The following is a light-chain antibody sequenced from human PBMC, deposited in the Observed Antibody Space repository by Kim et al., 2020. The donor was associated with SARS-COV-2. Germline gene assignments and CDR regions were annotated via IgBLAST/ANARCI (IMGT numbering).Light chain of an antibody. Sequence: LTQPASVSGSPGQSITISCTGTSSDIGTYNFVSWYQQHPGKAPKLIIYEVNQRPSGASDRFSGSKSGNTAYLTVSGLQAEDEADYHCCSYATKSYVCGIGTQLTVL. CDR2: EVN. CDR1: SSDIGTYNF. J-gene: IGLJ1*01. V-gene: IGLV2-23*02. CDR3: CSYATKSYV.